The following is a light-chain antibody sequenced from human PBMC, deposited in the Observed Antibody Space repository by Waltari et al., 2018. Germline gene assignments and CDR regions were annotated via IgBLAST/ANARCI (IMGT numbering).Light chain of an antibody. Sequence: DIQMTQSPSTLSASVGDRVTIPCRASQSISSWLAWYQQNPGKAPKLLIYKASSLESGVPSRFSGSGSGTEFTLTISSLQPDDFATYYCQQYNSYSPWTFGQGTKVEIK. CDR1: QSISSW. J-gene: IGKJ1*01. V-gene: IGKV1-5*03. CDR3: QQYNSYSPWT. CDR2: KAS.